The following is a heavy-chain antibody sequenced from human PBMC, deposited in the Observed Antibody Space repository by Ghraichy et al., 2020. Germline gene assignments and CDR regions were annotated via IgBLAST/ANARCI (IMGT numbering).Heavy chain of an antibody. CDR3: AAIKPRRDY. D-gene: IGHD2-21*01. V-gene: IGHV4-39*01. CDR2: VYSTATT. Sequence: SQTLSLTCTVSGVSLSVTSYYWAWIRQPPGKGLEWIGSVYSTATTYYSPSLESRVTMSVDTSKNKFSLKLTSVTAADTAVYFCAAIKPRRDYWGQGTLVTVSS. CDR1: GVSLSVTSYY. J-gene: IGHJ4*02.